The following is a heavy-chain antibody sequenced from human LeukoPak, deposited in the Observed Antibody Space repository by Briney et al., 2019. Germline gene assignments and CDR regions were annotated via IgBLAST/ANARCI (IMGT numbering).Heavy chain of an antibody. CDR2: ISGSGGGT. CDR1: GFTFNSYA. D-gene: IGHD1-26*01. CDR3: AKDLGRYRNNYFDY. V-gene: IGHV3-23*01. J-gene: IGHJ4*02. Sequence: GGSLRLSCADSGFTFNSYAMSWVRQAPEKGLEWVATISGSGGGTYYADSVKGRFTISRDDSKNTLYLQMNSLRAEDTAVYYCAKDLGRYRNNYFDYWGQGTLVTVSS.